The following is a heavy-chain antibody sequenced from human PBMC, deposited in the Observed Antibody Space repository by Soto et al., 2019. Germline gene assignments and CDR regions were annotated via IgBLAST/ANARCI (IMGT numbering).Heavy chain of an antibody. CDR3: ARASRITMIVVAGDYYGMDV. CDR2: INPNSGGT. D-gene: IGHD3-22*01. J-gene: IGHJ6*02. Sequence: ASVKVSCKASGYTFTGYYMHWVRQAPGQGLEWMGWINPNSGGTNYAQKFQGWVTMTRDTSISTAYMELSRLRSDDTAVYYCARASRITMIVVAGDYYGMDVWGQGTTVTVSS. V-gene: IGHV1-2*04. CDR1: GYTFTGYY.